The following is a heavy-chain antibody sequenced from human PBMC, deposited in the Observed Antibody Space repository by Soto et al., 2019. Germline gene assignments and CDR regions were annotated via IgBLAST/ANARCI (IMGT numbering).Heavy chain of an antibody. CDR2: IYYSGST. J-gene: IGHJ4*02. V-gene: IGHV4-39*01. CDR3: ARHVSAIAARGTFDY. Sequence: SETLSLTCTVSGGSIISSSYYWGWIRQPPGKGLEWIGSIYYSGSTYYNPSLKSRVTISVDTSKNQFSLKLSSVAAADTAVYYCARHVSAIAARGTFDYWGQGTLVTVSS. CDR1: GGSIISSSYY. D-gene: IGHD6-6*01.